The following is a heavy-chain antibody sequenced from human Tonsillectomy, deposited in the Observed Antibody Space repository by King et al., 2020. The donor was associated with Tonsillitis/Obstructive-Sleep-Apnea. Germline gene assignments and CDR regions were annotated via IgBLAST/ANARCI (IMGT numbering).Heavy chain of an antibody. V-gene: IGHV3-30*04. J-gene: IGHJ4*02. Sequence: VQLVESGGGVVQPGRSLRLSCAASGFTFSSYAMHWVRQAPGKGLEWVAVISYDGSNKYYADSVKGRFTISRDNSKNTLYLQMNSLRAEDTALYYCAREYCSSTSCYTVDYWGQGTLVTVSS. CDR2: ISYDGSNK. CDR3: AREYCSSTSCYTVDY. D-gene: IGHD2-2*02. CDR1: GFTFSSYA.